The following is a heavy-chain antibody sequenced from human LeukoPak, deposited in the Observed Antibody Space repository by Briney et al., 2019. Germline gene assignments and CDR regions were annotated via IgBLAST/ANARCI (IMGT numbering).Heavy chain of an antibody. CDR1: GFTFSSYA. J-gene: IGHJ4*02. D-gene: IGHD6-19*01. CDR2: ISYDGSNK. V-gene: IGHV3-30-3*01. Sequence: GGSLRLSCAASGFTFSSYAMHWVRQAPGKGLEWVAVISYDGSNKYYADSVKGRFTISRDNAKNSLYLQMNSLRAEDTAVYYCARDRLKNIAVADFDYWGQGTLVTVSS. CDR3: ARDRLKNIAVADFDY.